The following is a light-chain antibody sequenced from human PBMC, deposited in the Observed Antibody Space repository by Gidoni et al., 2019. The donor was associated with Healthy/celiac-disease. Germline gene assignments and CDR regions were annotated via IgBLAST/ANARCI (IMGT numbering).Light chain of an antibody. CDR1: QSPLHSNGYNY. CDR2: LGS. J-gene: IGKJ2*03. V-gene: IGKV2-28*01. CDR3: MQALQTPIS. Sequence: DIVMTQSPLSLPVTPGEPASIPCRSSQSPLHSNGYNYLDWYLQKPGQSPQLLIYLGSNRDSGVPDRFSGSGSGTDFTLKISRVEAEDVGVYYCMQALQTPISFGQGTKLEIK.